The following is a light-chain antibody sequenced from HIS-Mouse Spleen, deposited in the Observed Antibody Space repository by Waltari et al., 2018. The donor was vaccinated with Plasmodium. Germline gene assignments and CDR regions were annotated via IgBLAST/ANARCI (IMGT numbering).Light chain of an antibody. CDR1: ALPKKY. CDR3: YSTDSSGNHRV. J-gene: IGLJ3*02. CDR2: EDS. V-gene: IGLV3-10*01. Sequence: SYELTQPPSVSVSPGQMARITCSGAALPKKYAYWYQQKTGQAPVLVIYEDSKRPSGIPERFSGSSSGTIATLTISGAQVEDEADYYCYSTDSSGNHRVFGGGTKLTVL.